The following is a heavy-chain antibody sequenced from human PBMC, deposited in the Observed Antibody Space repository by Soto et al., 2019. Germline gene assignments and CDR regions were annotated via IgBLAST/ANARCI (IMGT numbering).Heavy chain of an antibody. J-gene: IGHJ4*02. CDR2: ISSSGSTA. V-gene: IGHV3-48*03. D-gene: IGHD3-10*01. Sequence: GGSLRLSCAASGFTFSRFELHWVRQAPGKGLEWISYISSSGSTAYYASSVEGRFTISRDNANNSVYLQMESLRAEDTALYYCTRAAWFPYLSFYWGQGALVTVSS. CDR1: GFTFSRFE. CDR3: TRAAWFPYLSFY.